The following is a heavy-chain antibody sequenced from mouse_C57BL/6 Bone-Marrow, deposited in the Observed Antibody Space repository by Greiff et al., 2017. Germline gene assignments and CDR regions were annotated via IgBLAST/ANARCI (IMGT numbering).Heavy chain of an antibody. J-gene: IGHJ3*01. CDR2: ILPGSGST. Sequence: QVQLQQSGAALMKPGASVKLSCKATVYSFPVYWIEWVKQRPGHGLEWIGEILPGSGSTNYNEKFKGKATFTADTSSNTAYMQLSSLPTEDSAMYYGAKLLRAYGGQGTRVPVSA. CDR1: VYSFPVYW. CDR3: AKLLRAY. V-gene: IGHV1-9*01. D-gene: IGHD1-1*01.